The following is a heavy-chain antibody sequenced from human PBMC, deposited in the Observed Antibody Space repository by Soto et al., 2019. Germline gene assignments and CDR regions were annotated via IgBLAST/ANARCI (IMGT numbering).Heavy chain of an antibody. J-gene: IGHJ4*02. D-gene: IGHD5-12*01. V-gene: IGHV1-3*05. CDR2: INAGNGNT. Sequence: QVQLVQSGAEEKKPGASVKVSCKASGYTFTAYAMHWVRQAPGQRLEWMGWINAGNGNTKYSQKFQVRVTITRDTSAITAYMDLRRLRAADTDVYSSAGAVAEPADFDSWGQGTLVTVSS. CDR3: AGAVAEPADFDS. CDR1: GYTFTAYA.